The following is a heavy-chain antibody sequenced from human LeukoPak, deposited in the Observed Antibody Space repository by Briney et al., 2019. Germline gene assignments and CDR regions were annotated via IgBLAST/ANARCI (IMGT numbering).Heavy chain of an antibody. V-gene: IGHV4-59*08. CDR1: GGSISGYY. CDR3: ATTFLGWFDP. Sequence: SETLSLTCIVPGGSISGYYWSWIRQPPGEGRGWIGYIYYSGSTNYNPALKSRVTISVDTSKNQFSLKLSSVTAADTAVYYCATTFLGWFDPWGQGTLVTVSS. J-gene: IGHJ5*02. D-gene: IGHD3-16*01. CDR2: IYYSGST.